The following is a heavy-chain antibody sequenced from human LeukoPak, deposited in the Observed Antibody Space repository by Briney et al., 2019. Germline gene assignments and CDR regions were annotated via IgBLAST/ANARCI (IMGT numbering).Heavy chain of an antibody. CDR1: GFTFSSYG. V-gene: IGHV3-30*02. J-gene: IGHJ4*02. Sequence: GGSLRLSCAASGFTFSSYGMHWVRQAPGKGLEWVAFIRYDGSNKYYADSVKGRFTISRDNSKNTLYLRMNSLRAEDTAVYYCARDGVVAAVGPGYYFDYWGLGTLVTVSS. CDR3: ARDGVVAAVGPGYYFDY. CDR2: IRYDGSNK. D-gene: IGHD2-15*01.